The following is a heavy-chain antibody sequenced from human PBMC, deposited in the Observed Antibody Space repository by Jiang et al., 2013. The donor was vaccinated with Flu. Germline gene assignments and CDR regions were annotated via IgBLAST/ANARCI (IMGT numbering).Heavy chain of an antibody. J-gene: IGHJ6*02. V-gene: IGHV6-1*01. CDR2: TYYRSKWYN. Sequence: SQTLSLTCAISGDSVSSNSAAWNWIRQSPSRGLEWLGRTYYRSKWYNDYAVSVKSRITINPDTSKNQFSLQLNSVTPEDTAVYYCTRDRYSGYDFLSRRPVYDYGMDVWGQGTTVTVSS. D-gene: IGHD5-12*01. CDR1: GDSVSSNSAA. CDR3: TRDRYSGYDFLSRRPVYDYGMDV.